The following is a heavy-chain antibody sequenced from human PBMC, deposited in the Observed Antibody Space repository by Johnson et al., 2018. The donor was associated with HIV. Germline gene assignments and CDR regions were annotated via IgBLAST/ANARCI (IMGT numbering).Heavy chain of an antibody. J-gene: IGHJ3*02. CDR1: GFTFSSYA. V-gene: IGHV3-30-3*01. D-gene: IGHD6-19*01. CDR2: ISYDGSNK. Sequence: VQLVESGGGLVKPGGSLRLSCAASGFTFSSYAMHWVRQAPGKGLEWVAVISYDGSNKYYADSVKGRFTISRDNSKNTLYLQMNSLRAEDTAVYYCAKGGSAVAVAFDIWGQGTMVTVSS. CDR3: AKGGSAVAVAFDI.